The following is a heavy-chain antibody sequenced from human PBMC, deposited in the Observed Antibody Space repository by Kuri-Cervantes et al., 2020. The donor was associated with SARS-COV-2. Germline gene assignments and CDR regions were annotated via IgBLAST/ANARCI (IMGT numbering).Heavy chain of an antibody. CDR1: GFTFSSYA. V-gene: IGHV3-30-3*01. CDR3: ARTLGEDIVVVPAATFDY. J-gene: IGHJ4*02. D-gene: IGHD2-2*01. CDR2: ISYDGSNK. Sequence: GESLKISCAASGFTFSSYAVHWVRQAPGKGLEWVAVISYDGSNKYYADSVKGRFTISRDNSKNTLYLKMNSLRAEDTAVYYCARTLGEDIVVVPAATFDYWGQGTLVTVSS.